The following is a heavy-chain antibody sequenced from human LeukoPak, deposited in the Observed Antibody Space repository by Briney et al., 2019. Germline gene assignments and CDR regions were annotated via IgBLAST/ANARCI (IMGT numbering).Heavy chain of an antibody. V-gene: IGHV3-30*04. Sequence: PGRSLRLSCTPSGFIFEDFSMHWVRQAPGKGLVWVALISYDGGNENYADSVKGRFTISRDNSKNILYLHMNCLRPEDTAVYYCARDPPFRSGWSQNHFDHWGQGTLVTVSS. CDR1: GFIFEDFS. J-gene: IGHJ4*02. CDR3: ARDPPFRSGWSQNHFDH. CDR2: ISYDGGNE. D-gene: IGHD6-19*01.